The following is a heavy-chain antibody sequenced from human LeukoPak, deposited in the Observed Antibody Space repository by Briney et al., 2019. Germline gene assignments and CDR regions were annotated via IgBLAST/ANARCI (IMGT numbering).Heavy chain of an antibody. D-gene: IGHD6-19*01. V-gene: IGHV3-21*01. CDR3: ARSLYSSGWY. CDR2: ISSSSYI. CDR1: GFTFSSYS. Sequence: GSLRLSCAASGFTFSSYSMNWVRQAPGKGLEWVSSISSSSYIYYADSVKGRFTISRDNAKSSLYLQMSSLRAEDTAVYYCARSLYSSGWYWGQGTLVTVSS. J-gene: IGHJ4*02.